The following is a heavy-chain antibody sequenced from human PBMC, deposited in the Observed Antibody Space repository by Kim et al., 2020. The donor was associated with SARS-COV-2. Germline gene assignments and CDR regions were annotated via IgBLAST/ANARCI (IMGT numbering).Heavy chain of an antibody. V-gene: IGHV3-9*01. CDR3: AKGLPTYSYGPFDS. Sequence: AFSGKGRFTISRANAKNSLYLQMNSLRPEDTAFYYCAKGLPTYSYGPFDSWGQGTLVTVSS. J-gene: IGHJ4*02. D-gene: IGHD5-18*01.